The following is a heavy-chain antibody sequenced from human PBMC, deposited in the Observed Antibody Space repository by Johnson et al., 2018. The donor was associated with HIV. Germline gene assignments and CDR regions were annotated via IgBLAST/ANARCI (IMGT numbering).Heavy chain of an antibody. CDR2: ISWNSGSI. CDR3: AKEGLSGENYDFWSGQGDAFDI. Sequence: VQLLESGGGLVQPGRSLRLSCAASGFTFDDYAMHWVRQAPGKGLEWVSGISWNSGSIGYADSVKGRFTISRDNSKNTLYLQMNSLRAEDTAVYYCAKEGLSGENYDFWSGQGDAFDIWGQGTMVTVSS. J-gene: IGHJ3*02. V-gene: IGHV3-9*01. D-gene: IGHD3-3*01. CDR1: GFTFDDYA.